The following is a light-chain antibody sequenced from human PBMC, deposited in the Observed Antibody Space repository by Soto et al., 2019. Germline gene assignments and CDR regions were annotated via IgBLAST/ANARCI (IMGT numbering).Light chain of an antibody. V-gene: IGLV2-11*01. J-gene: IGLJ2*01. CDR1: SSDVGGYNY. CDR3: QSYDTSLSGVI. CDR2: DVS. Sequence: QSALTQPRSVSGSPGQSVTISCTGTSSDVGGYNYVSWYQQHPGKAPKLMIYDVSKRPSGVPDRFSASKSGTSASLAITGLQGEDEANYYCQSYDTSLSGVIFGAGTKLTVL.